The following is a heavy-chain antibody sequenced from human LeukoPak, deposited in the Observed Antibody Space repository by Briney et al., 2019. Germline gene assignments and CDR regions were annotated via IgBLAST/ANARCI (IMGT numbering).Heavy chain of an antibody. CDR2: ISSSGSTI. J-gene: IGHJ6*04. CDR3: AELGITMIGGV. CDR1: GFTCSSYE. Sequence: GGSLRLSCAASGFTCSSYEMNWVRQAPGKGLEWVSYISSSGSTIYYADSVKGRFTISRDNAKNSLYLQMNSLRAEDTAVYYCAELGITMIGGVWGKGTTVTTSS. D-gene: IGHD3-10*02. V-gene: IGHV3-48*03.